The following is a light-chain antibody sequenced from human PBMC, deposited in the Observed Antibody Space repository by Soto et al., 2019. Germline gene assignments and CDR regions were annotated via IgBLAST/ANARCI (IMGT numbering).Light chain of an antibody. CDR2: AAS. CDR1: QTISGY. CDR3: QQSYSSPVT. Sequence: GDRITITCRASQTISGYLNWYQQKPGKAPKLLISAASSLRSGVPTRFSGSGSGTDFTLTITSLQPGDFATYYCQQSYSSPVTFGGGTKVDIK. V-gene: IGKV1-39*01. J-gene: IGKJ4*01.